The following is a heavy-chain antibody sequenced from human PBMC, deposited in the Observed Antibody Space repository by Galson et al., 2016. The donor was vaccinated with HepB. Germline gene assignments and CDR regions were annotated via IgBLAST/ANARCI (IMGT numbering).Heavy chain of an antibody. CDR3: TTWLSHHFDY. Sequence: SLRLSCAASGFTFRNYALSWVRRAPGKGLEWVSHIDGPTPNTHYADSVRGRFSIYRDNSRDTLYLQMDSLTAEDSASYYCTTWLSHHFDYWGQGTRVTVS. J-gene: IGHJ4*02. CDR2: IDGPTPNT. D-gene: IGHD6-19*01. V-gene: IGHV3-23*01. CDR1: GFTFRNYA.